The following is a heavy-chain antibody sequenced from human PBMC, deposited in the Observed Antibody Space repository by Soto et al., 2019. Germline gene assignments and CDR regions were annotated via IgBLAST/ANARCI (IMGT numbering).Heavy chain of an antibody. CDR2: IHYSGST. J-gene: IGHJ4*02. Sequence: SETLSLTCTVSGDSISTFYWSWIRQPPGKGLEWIGYIHYSGSTNYNPSLKSQVVISVDTSKNQFSLKLSSVTAADTAVYFCARVRSNLFDYWGQGTLVTVSS. D-gene: IGHD3-3*01. CDR1: GDSISTFY. CDR3: ARVRSNLFDY. V-gene: IGHV4-59*01.